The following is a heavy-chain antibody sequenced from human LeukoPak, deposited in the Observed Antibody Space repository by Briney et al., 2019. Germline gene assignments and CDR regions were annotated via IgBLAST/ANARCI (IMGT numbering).Heavy chain of an antibody. CDR3: ARVPTVTGGFDY. D-gene: IGHD4-11*01. CDR1: GFTFSSYW. Sequence: GGSLRLSCAASGFTFSSYWMHWVRQAPGKGLVWVSRINSDGSDTSYADSVRGRFTISRDNAKNTLYLQMNSLRAEDTSVYYCARVPTVTGGFDYWGQGTLVTVSS. CDR2: INSDGSDT. V-gene: IGHV3-74*01. J-gene: IGHJ4*02.